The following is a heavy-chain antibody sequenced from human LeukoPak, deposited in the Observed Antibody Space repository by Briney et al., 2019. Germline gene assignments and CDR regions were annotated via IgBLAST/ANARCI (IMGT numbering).Heavy chain of an antibody. D-gene: IGHD6-13*01. Sequence: ASVKGSCKASGYTFTGYYMHWVRQAPGQGLEWMGWINPNSGGTNYAQKFQGWVTMTRDTSISTAYMELSRLRSDDRAVYYCARMAAAGHGFYNWFDPWGQGTLVTVSS. CDR3: ARMAAAGHGFYNWFDP. J-gene: IGHJ5*02. CDR2: INPNSGGT. CDR1: GYTFTGYY. V-gene: IGHV1-2*04.